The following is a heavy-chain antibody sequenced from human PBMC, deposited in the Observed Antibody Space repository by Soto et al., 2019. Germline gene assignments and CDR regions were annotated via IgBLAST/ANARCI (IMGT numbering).Heavy chain of an antibody. CDR1: GFTFSSYG. CDR2: ISYDGSNK. Sequence: GGSLRLSCAASGFTFSSYGMHWVRQAPGKGLEWVAVISYDGSNKYYADSVKGRFTISRDNSKNTLYLQMNSLRAEDTAVYYCAKGEGFDPWGQGTLVTVSS. CDR3: AKGEGFDP. J-gene: IGHJ5*02. V-gene: IGHV3-30*18.